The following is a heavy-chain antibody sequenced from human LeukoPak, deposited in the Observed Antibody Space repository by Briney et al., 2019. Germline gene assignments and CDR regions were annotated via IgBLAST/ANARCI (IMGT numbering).Heavy chain of an antibody. CDR2: IYTSGST. CDR3: ARDVPISMVRGVGNYYYFYGLDV. V-gene: IGHV4-4*07. J-gene: IGHJ6*02. CDR1: GDSISSYY. D-gene: IGHD3-10*01. Sequence: SETLSLTCTVSGDSISSYYWSWIRQPAGKGLEWIGRIYTSGSTNYNPSLTSRVTMSVDTSKNQFSLELSSVAAADTAVYYCARDVPISMVRGVGNYYYFYGLDVWGQGTTVTVSS.